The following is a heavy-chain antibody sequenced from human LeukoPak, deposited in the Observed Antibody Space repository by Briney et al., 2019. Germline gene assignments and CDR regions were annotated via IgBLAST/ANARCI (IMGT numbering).Heavy chain of an antibody. CDR1: GGSFSGYY. D-gene: IGHD3-10*02. CDR3: ARGQYRPAASFTMFERWADYYYYYMDV. CDR2: INHSGST. Sequence: PSETLSLTCAVYGGSFSGYYWSWIRQPPGKGLEWIGEINHSGSTNYNPSLKSRVTISVDTSKNQFSLKLSSVTAADTAVYYCARGQYRPAASFTMFERWADYYYYYMDVWGKGTTVTVSS. J-gene: IGHJ6*03. V-gene: IGHV4-34*01.